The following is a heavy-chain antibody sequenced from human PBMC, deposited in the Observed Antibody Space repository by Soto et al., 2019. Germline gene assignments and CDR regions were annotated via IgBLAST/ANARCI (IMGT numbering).Heavy chain of an antibody. CDR3: VLRRNYDSSGYYYYYYGMDV. V-gene: IGHV3-64D*06. Sequence: GGSLRLSCSASGFTFSSYAMHWVRQAPGKGLEYVSAISSNGGSTYYADSVKGRFTISRDNSKNTLYLQMSSLRAEDTAVYYCVLRRNYDSSGYYYYYYGMDVWGQGTTVTVSS. D-gene: IGHD3-22*01. CDR1: GFTFSSYA. J-gene: IGHJ6*02. CDR2: ISSNGGST.